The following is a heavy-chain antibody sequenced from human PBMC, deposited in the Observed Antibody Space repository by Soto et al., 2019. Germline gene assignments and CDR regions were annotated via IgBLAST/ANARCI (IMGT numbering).Heavy chain of an antibody. CDR2: IYHSGST. J-gene: IGHJ4*02. V-gene: IGHV4-30-2*01. CDR3: ASAPDY. Sequence: QLQLQESGSGLVKPSQTLSLTCAVSGGSISSGGYSWGWIRQPPGKGLEWIGYIYHSGSTYYNPSRKRRVTISVDRSRNQFSLRLSSVTAADTAVYYCASAPDYWGQGTLVTVSS. CDR1: GGSISSGGYS.